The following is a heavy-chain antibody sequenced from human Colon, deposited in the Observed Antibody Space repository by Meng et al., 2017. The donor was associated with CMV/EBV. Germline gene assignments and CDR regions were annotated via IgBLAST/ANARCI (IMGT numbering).Heavy chain of an antibody. CDR1: VDTSIDFG. Sequence: QVRPLRAGTVVNEPAAAVKVSCKASVDTSIDFGISWVRQAPGQGLEWMGRISAYNGNTNYAPEFQGRVTLTTDTSTTTDTSTTTVYMELRSLRSDDTAIYYCATELSRGGYWGQGTLVTVSS. CDR2: ISAYNGNT. CDR3: ATELSRGGY. V-gene: IGHV1-18*01. J-gene: IGHJ4*02.